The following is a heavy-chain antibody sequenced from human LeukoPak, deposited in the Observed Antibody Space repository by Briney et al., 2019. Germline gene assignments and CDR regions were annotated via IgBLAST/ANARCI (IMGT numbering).Heavy chain of an antibody. CDR1: GGTLSSYA. Sequence: GSSVKVSCKASGGTLSSYAISWVRQAPGQGLEWMGGIIPIFGTANYAQKFQGRVTITADESTSTAYMELSSLRSEDTAVYYCASNDIVVVPAAPAKPFDYWGQGTLVTVSS. D-gene: IGHD2-2*01. V-gene: IGHV1-69*01. CDR3: ASNDIVVVPAAPAKPFDY. CDR2: IIPIFGTA. J-gene: IGHJ4*02.